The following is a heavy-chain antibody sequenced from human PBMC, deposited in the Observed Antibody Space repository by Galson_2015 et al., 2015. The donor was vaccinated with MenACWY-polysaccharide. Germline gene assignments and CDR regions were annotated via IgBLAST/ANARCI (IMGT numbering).Heavy chain of an antibody. D-gene: IGHD2-15*01. CDR3: ARSAWLDI. J-gene: IGHJ4*02. V-gene: IGHV3-11*01. Sequence: DSVKGRFTISRDNAKSSLYLQMNSLRAEDTAMYYCARSAWLDIWGQGTLVTVSS.